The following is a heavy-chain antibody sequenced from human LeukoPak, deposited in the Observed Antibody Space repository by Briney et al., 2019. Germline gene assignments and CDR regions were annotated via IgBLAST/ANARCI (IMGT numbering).Heavy chain of an antibody. CDR1: GYTFTGYY. Sequence: ASVKVSCKASGYTFTGYYIHWVRQAPGQRLEWMGRINPNSGGTNYAQKFQGRVTMTRDTSISTAYMELSRLRSDDTAVYYCARDSSGWYASYDYWGQGTLVTVSS. CDR3: ARDSSGWYASYDY. D-gene: IGHD6-19*01. CDR2: INPNSGGT. V-gene: IGHV1-2*06. J-gene: IGHJ4*02.